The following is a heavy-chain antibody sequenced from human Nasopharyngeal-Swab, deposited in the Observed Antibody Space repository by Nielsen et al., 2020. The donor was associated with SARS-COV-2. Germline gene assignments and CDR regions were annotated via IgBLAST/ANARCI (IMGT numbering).Heavy chain of an antibody. Sequence: LSLTCAASGFTFSDYYMSWIRQAPGKGLEWVSYISSSGSTIYYADSVKGRFTISRDNAKNSLYLQVNSLRAEDTAVYYCARDRGWRDNSGYCDYWGQGTLVTVSS. J-gene: IGHJ4*02. D-gene: IGHD3-22*01. V-gene: IGHV3-11*04. CDR2: ISSSGSTI. CDR3: ARDRGWRDNSGYCDY. CDR1: GFTFSDYY.